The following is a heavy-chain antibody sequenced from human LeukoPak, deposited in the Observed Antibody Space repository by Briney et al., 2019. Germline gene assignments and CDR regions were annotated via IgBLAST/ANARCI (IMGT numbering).Heavy chain of an antibody. J-gene: IGHJ5*02. V-gene: IGHV4-34*01. D-gene: IGHD2-2*01. CDR3: ARDLYQLLGNWFDP. CDR2: INHSGST. CDR1: GGSFSGYY. Sequence: PSETLSLTCAVYGGSFSGYYWSRIRQPPGKGLEWIGEINHSGSTNYNPSLKSRVTISVDTSKNQFSLKLSSVTAADTAVYYCARDLYQLLGNWFDPWGQGTLVTVSS.